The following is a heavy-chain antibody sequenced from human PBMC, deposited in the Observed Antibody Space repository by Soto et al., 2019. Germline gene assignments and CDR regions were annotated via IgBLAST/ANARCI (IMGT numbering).Heavy chain of an antibody. J-gene: IGHJ5*02. CDR1: GGSISSSS. D-gene: IGHD3-10*01. V-gene: IGHV4-59*12. Sequence: ASETLSLTCTVSGGSISSSSWNWIRQAPGKGLEWIGEIYHSGSTNYNPSLKSRVTISVDKSKNQFSLKLSSVTAADTAVYYCARDYMVRGVMRWFDPWGQGTLVTVSS. CDR2: IYHSGST. CDR3: ARDYMVRGVMRWFDP.